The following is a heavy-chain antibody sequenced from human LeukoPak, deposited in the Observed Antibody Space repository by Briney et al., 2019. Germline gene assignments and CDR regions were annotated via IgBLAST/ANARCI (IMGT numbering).Heavy chain of an antibody. CDR1: GGSISSGGYS. CDR2: IYHSGST. Sequence: SQTLSLTCAVSGGSISSGGYSWSWIRQPPGKGLEWIGYIYHSGSTYYNPSLKSRVTISVDGSKNQFSLKLSSVTAADTAVYYCARGRYDFWSGYSFNYFDYWGQGTLVTVSS. D-gene: IGHD3-3*01. J-gene: IGHJ4*02. CDR3: ARGRYDFWSGYSFNYFDY. V-gene: IGHV4-30-2*01.